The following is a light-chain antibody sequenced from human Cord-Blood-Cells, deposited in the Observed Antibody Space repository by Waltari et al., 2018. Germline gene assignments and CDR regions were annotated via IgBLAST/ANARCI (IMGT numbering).Light chain of an antibody. CDR3: QQSYSTPYS. Sequence: DIQMTQSPSSLSASVGDRVTITCRAIQRISSYSKRYQQKPGKAPKLLIYAAASLQSGVPSRFSGSGSGTDFTLTSSSLRPEDFATYDGQQSYSTPYSVGQWTKLEIK. V-gene: IGKV1-39*01. CDR2: AAA. CDR1: QRISSY. J-gene: IGKJ2*03.